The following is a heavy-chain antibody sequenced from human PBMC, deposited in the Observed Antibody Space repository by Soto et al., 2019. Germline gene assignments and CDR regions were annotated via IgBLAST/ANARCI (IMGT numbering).Heavy chain of an antibody. J-gene: IGHJ4*02. Sequence: QVQLVESGGGLVKPGGSLRLSCAASGFTFSDYYMSWIRQAPGKGLEWVSYISSSGSTIYYADSVKGRFTISRDNAKNSLYLQMNSLGAEETAVYCWERDQYSSSYLFDSWGQGTLVTVSS. CDR1: GFTFSDYY. V-gene: IGHV3-11*01. D-gene: IGHD6-6*01. CDR2: ISSSGSTI. CDR3: ERDQYSSSYLFDS.